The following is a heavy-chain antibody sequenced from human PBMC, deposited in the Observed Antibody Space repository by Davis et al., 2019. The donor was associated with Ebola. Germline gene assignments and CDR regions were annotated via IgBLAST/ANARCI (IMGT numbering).Heavy chain of an antibody. CDR2: ISSSGSTI. Sequence: PGGSLRLSCAASRFTFSSYEMNWVRQAPGKGLEWVSYISSSGSTIYYADSVKGRFTISRDNAKNSLYLQMNSLRDEDTAVYYCARRGVVTPLFTFYFDYWGQGTLVTVSS. D-gene: IGHD4-23*01. CDR3: ARRGVVTPLFTFYFDY. V-gene: IGHV3-48*03. J-gene: IGHJ4*02. CDR1: RFTFSSYE.